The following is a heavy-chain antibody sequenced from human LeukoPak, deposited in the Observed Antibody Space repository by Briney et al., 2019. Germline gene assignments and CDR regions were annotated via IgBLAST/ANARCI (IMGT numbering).Heavy chain of an antibody. V-gene: IGHV4-4*09. Sequence: SETLSLTCTVSGGSISSYYWSWIRQPPGKELEWIGYIYTSGSTNFNPSLKSRVTISVDTSKNQFSLKLSSLTAADTAVYYCARQVYNWNSYYYYYMDVWGKGTTVTVSS. CDR2: IYTSGST. D-gene: IGHD1-7*01. CDR3: ARQVYNWNSYYYYYMDV. CDR1: GGSISSYY. J-gene: IGHJ6*03.